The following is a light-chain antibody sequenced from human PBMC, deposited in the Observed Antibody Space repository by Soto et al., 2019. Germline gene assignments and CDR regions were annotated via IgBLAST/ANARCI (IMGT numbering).Light chain of an antibody. CDR1: SSNIGSNY. V-gene: IGLV1-47*01. J-gene: IGLJ2*01. Sequence: QSVLTQPPSASGTPGQRVNISCSGSSSNIGSNYVYWYQQLPGTAPKLLIYRNNQRPSGVPDRFSGSKSGTSASLAITGLQAEDEADYYCQSYDSSLSVVFGGGTKLTVL. CDR2: RNN. CDR3: QSYDSSLSVV.